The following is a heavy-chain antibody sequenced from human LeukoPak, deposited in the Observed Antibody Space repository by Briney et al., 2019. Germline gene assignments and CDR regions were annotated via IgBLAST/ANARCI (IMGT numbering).Heavy chain of an antibody. Sequence: GASVKVSCKASGGTFSSYAISWVRQAPGQGLEWMGGIIPIFGTANYAQKFQGRVTITADESTSTAYMELSSLRSEDTAVYYCAREVVERNAFDIWGQGTMVTVSS. J-gene: IGHJ3*02. CDR3: AREVVERNAFDI. CDR2: IIPIFGTA. CDR1: GGTFSSYA. V-gene: IGHV1-69*13. D-gene: IGHD6-6*01.